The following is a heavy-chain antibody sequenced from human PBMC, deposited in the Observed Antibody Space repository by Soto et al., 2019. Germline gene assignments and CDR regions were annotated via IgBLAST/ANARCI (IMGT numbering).Heavy chain of an antibody. J-gene: IGHJ4*02. V-gene: IGHV1-69*02. D-gene: IGHD1-1*01. Sequence: VASVKVSCKASGGTFSSYTISWVRQAPGQGLEWMGRIIPILGIANYAQKFQGRVTITADKSTSTAYMELSSLRSEDTAVYYCASLEGREGTTIDYWGQGTLVTVSS. CDR1: GGTFSSYT. CDR2: IIPILGIA. CDR3: ASLEGREGTTIDY.